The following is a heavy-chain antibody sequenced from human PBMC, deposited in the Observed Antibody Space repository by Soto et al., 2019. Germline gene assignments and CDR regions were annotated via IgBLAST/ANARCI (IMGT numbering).Heavy chain of an antibody. V-gene: IGHV1-3*01. CDR2: INAGNGNT. CDR3: ARGGTYYDFWSGYYGAFDI. D-gene: IGHD3-3*01. J-gene: IGHJ3*02. Sequence: QVQLVQSGAEVKKPGASVKVSCKASGYTFTSYAMHWVRQAPGQRLEWMGWINAGNGNTKYSQKFQGRVTITRDTSASTAYMELSSLRSEDTAVYYCARGGTYYDFWSGYYGAFDIWGQGTMVTVSS. CDR1: GYTFTSYA.